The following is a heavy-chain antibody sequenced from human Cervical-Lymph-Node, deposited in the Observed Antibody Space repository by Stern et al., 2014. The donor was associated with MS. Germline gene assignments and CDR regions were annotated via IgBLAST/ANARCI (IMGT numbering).Heavy chain of an antibody. J-gene: IGHJ3*01. D-gene: IGHD3-3*01. Sequence: EVQLVESGGGLIQPGGSLRLSCAAPGFAVSKNYMSWVRQAPGKGLEWGSLIYTDASTYYAGAVKGLFTISRDSSKNKLFLQMNSLRAEDTAMYYCARAIFGVNTAAMAPDAFDSWGQGTMVTVSS. CDR1: GFAVSKNY. CDR3: ARAIFGVNTAAMAPDAFDS. V-gene: IGHV3-53*01. CDR2: IYTDAST.